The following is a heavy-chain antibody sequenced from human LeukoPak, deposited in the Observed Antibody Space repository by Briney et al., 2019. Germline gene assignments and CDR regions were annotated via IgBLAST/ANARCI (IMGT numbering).Heavy chain of an antibody. Sequence: ASVKVSCKASGYTFTSYGISWVRQAPGQGLEWMGWISAYNGNTNYAQKLQGRVTMTTDTSTSTAYMELRSLRSDDTAVYYCARVKGGIQLWTEIYYFDYWGQGTPVTVSS. V-gene: IGHV1-18*01. CDR2: ISAYNGNT. D-gene: IGHD5-18*01. CDR3: ARVKGGIQLWTEIYYFDY. J-gene: IGHJ4*02. CDR1: GYTFTSYG.